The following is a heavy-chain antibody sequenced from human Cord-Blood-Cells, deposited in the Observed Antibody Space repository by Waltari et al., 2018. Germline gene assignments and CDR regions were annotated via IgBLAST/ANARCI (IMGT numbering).Heavy chain of an antibody. CDR1: GGTFRSYA. CDR3: ATPKLGGKYYFDY. D-gene: IGHD3-16*01. CDR2: IIPIVGTA. J-gene: IGHJ4*02. Sequence: QVQLVQSGAEVKKPGSSVKVSCKASGGTFRSYAISWVRQAPGQGLEWMGGIIPIVGTANYAQKFQGRGTITADKSTSTAYMELGSLRSEDTAVYYCATPKLGGKYYFDYWGQGTLVTVSS. V-gene: IGHV1-69*06.